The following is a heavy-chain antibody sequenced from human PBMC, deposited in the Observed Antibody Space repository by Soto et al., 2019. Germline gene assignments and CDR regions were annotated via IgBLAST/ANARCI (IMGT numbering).Heavy chain of an antibody. V-gene: IGHV1-3*01. CDR2: INAGNGNT. CDR1: GFTFTSHA. J-gene: IGHJ4*02. CDR3: ARAPINPKWGVTMFDY. D-gene: IGHD7-27*01. Sequence: QVHLVQSATEVKRPGASVKVSCQTSGFTFTSHAIQWVRQAPGQRPEWLGWINAGNGNTKYSRRFQGRITIPRDTAASTAYMELDSLTSEDTALFYCARAPINPKWGVTMFDYWGQGTLVTVSS.